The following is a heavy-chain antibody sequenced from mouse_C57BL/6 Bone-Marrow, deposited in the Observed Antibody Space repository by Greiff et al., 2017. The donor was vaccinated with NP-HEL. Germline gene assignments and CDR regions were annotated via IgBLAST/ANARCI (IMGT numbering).Heavy chain of an antibody. CDR2: IYPGDGDT. J-gene: IGHJ1*03. CDR1: GYAFSSSW. Sequence: QVQLKESGPELVKPGASVKISCKASGYAFSSSWMNWVKQRPGKGLEWIGRIYPGDGDTNYNGKFKGKATLTADKSSSTAYMQLSSLTSEDSAVYFCATRYFDVWGTGTTVTVSS. CDR3: ATRYFDV. V-gene: IGHV1-82*01.